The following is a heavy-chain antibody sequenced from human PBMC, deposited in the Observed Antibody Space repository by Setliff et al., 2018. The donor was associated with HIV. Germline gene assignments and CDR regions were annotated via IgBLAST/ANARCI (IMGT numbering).Heavy chain of an antibody. D-gene: IGHD6-13*01. V-gene: IGHV3-30*04. Sequence: GGSLRLSCAASGFTFSSYAMHWVRQDPGKGLEWVSRISSDGTTTYYADSVKGRFTISRDNSKNTLYLQMSSLRVDDTAVYYCVKEAYSNTWNYYYYYIDVWGKGTTVTVSS. CDR2: ISSDGTTT. CDR1: GFTFSSYA. J-gene: IGHJ6*03. CDR3: VKEAYSNTWNYYYYYIDV.